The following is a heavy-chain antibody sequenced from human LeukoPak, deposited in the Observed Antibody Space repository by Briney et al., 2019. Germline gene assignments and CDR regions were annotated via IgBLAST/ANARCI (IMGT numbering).Heavy chain of an antibody. CDR1: GFTFSSYS. D-gene: IGHD3-10*01. CDR3: AKDARSMVRGVTIFDY. Sequence: GGSLRLSCAASGFTFSSYSMNWVRQAPGKGLEWVSYISSSSSTIYYADSVKGRFTISRDNAKNSLYLQMNSLRAEDTAVYYCAKDARSMVRGVTIFDYWGQGTLVTVSS. J-gene: IGHJ4*02. CDR2: ISSSSSTI. V-gene: IGHV3-48*04.